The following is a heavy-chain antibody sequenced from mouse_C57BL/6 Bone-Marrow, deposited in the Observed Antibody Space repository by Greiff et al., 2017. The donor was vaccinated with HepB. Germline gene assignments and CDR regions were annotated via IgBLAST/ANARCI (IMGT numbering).Heavy chain of an antibody. D-gene: IGHD2-5*01. J-gene: IGHJ2*01. CDR2: IHPNSGST. CDR1: GYTFTSYW. CDR3: ARRYSNWFDY. Sequence: QVQLQQPGAEMVKPGASVKLSCKASGYTFTSYWMHWVKQRPGQGLEWIGMIHPNSGSTNYNEKFKSKATLTVDKSSSTAYMQLSSLTSEDSAVYYCARRYSNWFDYWGQGTTLTVSS. V-gene: IGHV1-64*01.